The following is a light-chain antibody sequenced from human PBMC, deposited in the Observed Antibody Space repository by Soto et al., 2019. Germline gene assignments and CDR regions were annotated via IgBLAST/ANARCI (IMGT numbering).Light chain of an antibody. CDR2: DVS. CDR3: SSYTSSSTWV. Sequence: QSALTQPASVSGSPGQSITISCTGTSSDVGGYNYVSWYQQHPGKAPKLMICDVSNRPSGVSNRFSGSKSGNTASLTISGLQAEDEADYYCSSYTSSSTWVFGTGTKVTVL. V-gene: IGLV2-14*01. J-gene: IGLJ1*01. CDR1: SSDVGGYNY.